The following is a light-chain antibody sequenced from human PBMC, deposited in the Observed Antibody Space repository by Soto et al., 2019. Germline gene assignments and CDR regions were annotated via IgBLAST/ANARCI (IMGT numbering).Light chain of an antibody. V-gene: IGKV3-15*01. CDR3: QQQNTGPPPLT. Sequence: EIVMTQSPATLSVSPGERATLSCRASQSVSSNLAWYQQKPGQAPRLLIYGASTRATGIPARFSGSGSGTESTLTSSSLQSQDFALYYCQQQNTGPPPLTFGGATKVEIK. CDR2: GAS. CDR1: QSVSSN. J-gene: IGKJ4*01.